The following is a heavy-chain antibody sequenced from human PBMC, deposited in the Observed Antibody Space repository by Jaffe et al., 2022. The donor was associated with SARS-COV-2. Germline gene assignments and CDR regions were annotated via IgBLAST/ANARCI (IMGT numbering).Heavy chain of an antibody. CDR1: GFTFSSYS. Sequence: EVQLVESGGGLVKPGGSLRLSCAASGFTFSSYSMNWVRQAPGKGLEWVSSISSSSSYIYYADSVKGRFTISRDNAKNSLYLQMNSLRAEDTAVYYCARGRSGYDSGAFDYWGQGTLVTVSS. V-gene: IGHV3-21*01. CDR2: ISSSSSYI. CDR3: ARGRSGYDSGAFDY. D-gene: IGHD5-12*01. J-gene: IGHJ4*02.